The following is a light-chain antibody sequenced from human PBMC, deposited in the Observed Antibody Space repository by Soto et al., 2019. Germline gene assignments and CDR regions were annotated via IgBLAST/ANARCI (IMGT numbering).Light chain of an antibody. V-gene: IGKV3-15*01. CDR1: QSVSSN. Sequence: EIVMTQSPATLSVSPGERATLSCRASQSVSSNLAWYQQKPDQAPRLLIYGASTRATGIPARFSGSGSGTKFTLTISSLQSEDFAVYYCQHYHNWPPWTFGQGTKVEVK. J-gene: IGKJ1*01. CDR2: GAS. CDR3: QHYHNWPPWT.